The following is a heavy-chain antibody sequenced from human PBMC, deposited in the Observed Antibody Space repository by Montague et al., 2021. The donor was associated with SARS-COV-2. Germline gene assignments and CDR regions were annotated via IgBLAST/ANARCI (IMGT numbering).Heavy chain of an antibody. V-gene: IGHV4-34*01. CDR3: ARVATGWRPGEFWYFDF. D-gene: IGHD3-10*01. Sequence: SETLSLTCSGLGSWNSGADRKCTRLNPSHGRESYADISLSEHANYNPSLKSRVIMSLDTSRDEFSLKVNSVTAADTAMYYCARVATGWRPGEFWYFDFWGRGTLVTVSS. CDR2: ISLSEHA. J-gene: IGHJ2*01. CDR1: GSWNSGAD.